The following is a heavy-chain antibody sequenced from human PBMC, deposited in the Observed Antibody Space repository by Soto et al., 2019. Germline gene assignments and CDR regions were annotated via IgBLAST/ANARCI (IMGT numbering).Heavy chain of an antibody. D-gene: IGHD6-19*01. Sequence: SGPTLVNPTQTLTLTCTFSGFSLSTRGMCVSWIRQPPGKALEWPALIDWDDDKYYSTSLKTRLTISKDTSKNQVVLTMTNMDPVDTATYYCALIRSSGWYVSYFDYWGQGTQVTVSS. J-gene: IGHJ4*02. CDR3: ALIRSSGWYVSYFDY. CDR1: GFSLSTRGMC. CDR2: IDWDDDK. V-gene: IGHV2-70*01.